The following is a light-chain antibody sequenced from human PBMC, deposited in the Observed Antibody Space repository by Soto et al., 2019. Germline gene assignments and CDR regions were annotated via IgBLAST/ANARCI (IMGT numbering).Light chain of an antibody. CDR2: DVS. V-gene: IGLV2-14*01. CDR1: SSDVGGYNY. CDR3: CSYTSSSFCV. J-gene: IGLJ1*01. Sequence: QSALAQPASVSGSPGQSITISCTGTSSDVGGYNYVSWYQQHPGKAPKLMIYDVSNRPSGVSNRFSGSKSGNTASLTISGLQAEDEADYYCCSYTSSSFCVFGTGTKVTV.